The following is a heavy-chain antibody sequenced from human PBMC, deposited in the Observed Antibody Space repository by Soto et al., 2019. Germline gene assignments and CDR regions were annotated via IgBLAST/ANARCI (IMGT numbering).Heavy chain of an antibody. CDR1: GFTVSSNY. CDR3: ARGYSYGVGYFQH. D-gene: IGHD5-18*01. V-gene: IGHV3-53*01. Sequence: EVQLVESGGGLIQPGGSLRLSCAASGFTVSSNYMSWVRQAPGKGLEWVSVIYSGGSTYYADSVKGRFTISRDNSKNTRYLQMNSLRAEDTAVYYCARGYSYGVGYFQHWGQGTLVTVSS. J-gene: IGHJ1*01. CDR2: IYSGGST.